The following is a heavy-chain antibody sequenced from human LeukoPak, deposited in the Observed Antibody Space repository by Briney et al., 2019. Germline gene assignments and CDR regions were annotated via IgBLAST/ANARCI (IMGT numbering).Heavy chain of an antibody. CDR2: INPTGDYT. Sequence: ASVKVSCKTSGDTFTRNWMHWSRQGPGQGLEWRGGINPTGDYTMYAQKFQGRVIVTSDMSSNTDYMELGSLRSDDTAVYYCARDHSIDDKSWWLDPWGQGTLVTVSS. D-gene: IGHD1-1*01. J-gene: IGHJ5*02. CDR3: ARDHSIDDKSWWLDP. CDR1: GDTFTRNW. V-gene: IGHV1-46*01.